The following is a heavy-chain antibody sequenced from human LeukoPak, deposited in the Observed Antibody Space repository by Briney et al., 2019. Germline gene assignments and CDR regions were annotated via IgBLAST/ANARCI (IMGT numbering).Heavy chain of an antibody. Sequence: ASVKVSCKASGYTFTGYYMHWVRQAPGQGLEWMGRINPNSGGTNYAQKFQGGVTMTRDTSISTAYMELSRLRSDDTAVYYCARDLVYYDSSGSDYWGQGTLVTVSS. V-gene: IGHV1-2*06. CDR3: ARDLVYYDSSGSDY. J-gene: IGHJ4*02. CDR1: GYTFTGYY. CDR2: INPNSGGT. D-gene: IGHD3-22*01.